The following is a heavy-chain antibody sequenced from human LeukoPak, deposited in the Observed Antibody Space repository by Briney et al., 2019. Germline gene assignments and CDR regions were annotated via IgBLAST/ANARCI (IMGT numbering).Heavy chain of an antibody. D-gene: IGHD2-2*01. CDR3: ARDCSSTSCYAGFDY. CDR2: IYSGGST. V-gene: IGHV3-53*01. Sequence: GGSLRLSCAASGFTVSSNYMSWVRQAPGKGLEWVSVIYSGGSTYYADSMKGRFTISRDNSKNTLYLQMNGLRAEDTAVYYCARDCSSTSCYAGFDYWGQGTLVTVSS. CDR1: GFTVSSNY. J-gene: IGHJ4*02.